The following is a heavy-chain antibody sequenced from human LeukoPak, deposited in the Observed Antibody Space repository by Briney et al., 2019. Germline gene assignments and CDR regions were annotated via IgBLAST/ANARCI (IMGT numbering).Heavy chain of an antibody. D-gene: IGHD3-10*01. CDR1: GGSISSYY. J-gene: IGHJ4*02. V-gene: IGHV4-4*07. CDR2: IYTSGST. Sequence: KPSETLSLTCTVSGGSISSYYWSWIRQPAGKGLEWIGRIYTSGSTNYNPSPKSRVTMSVDTSKNQFSLKLSSVTAADTAVYYCARDRFQYYGSGSYFLFDYWGQGTLVTVSS. CDR3: ARDRFQYYGSGSYFLFDY.